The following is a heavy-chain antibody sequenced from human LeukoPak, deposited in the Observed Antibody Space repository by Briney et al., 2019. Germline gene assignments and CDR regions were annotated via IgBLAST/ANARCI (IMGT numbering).Heavy chain of an antibody. Sequence: SGTLSLTCAVYGGSFSGYYWGWIRQSPGKGLEWIGEINHSGSTNYNPSLKSRVTISVDTSKNQFSLKLSSVTAADTAVYYCARGRVYDSSGYGGGSFDYWGQGTLVTVSS. CDR3: ARGRVYDSSGYGGGSFDY. CDR2: INHSGST. V-gene: IGHV4-34*01. J-gene: IGHJ4*02. D-gene: IGHD3-22*01. CDR1: GGSFSGYY.